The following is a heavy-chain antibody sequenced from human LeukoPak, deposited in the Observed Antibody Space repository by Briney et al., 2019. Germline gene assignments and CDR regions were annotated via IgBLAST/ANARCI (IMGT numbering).Heavy chain of an antibody. CDR1: GFTFSSYS. J-gene: IGHJ4*02. D-gene: IGHD2-15*01. CDR2: ISSSSSYI. V-gene: IGHV3-21*01. CDR3: ARRYCSGGSCYTFDY. Sequence: KPGGSLRLSCAASGFTFSSYSMNWVRQAPGKGLEWVSSISSSSSYIYYADSVKGRFTISRDNAKNSLYLQMNSLRAEDTALYYCARRYCSGGSCYTFDYWGQGTLVTVSS.